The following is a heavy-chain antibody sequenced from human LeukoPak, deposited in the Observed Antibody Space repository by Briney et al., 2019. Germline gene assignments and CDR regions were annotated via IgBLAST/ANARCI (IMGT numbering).Heavy chain of an antibody. V-gene: IGHV1-18*01. J-gene: IGHJ6*02. CDR1: GYTFTSYA. CDR2: ISAYNGNT. D-gene: IGHD2-2*01. CDR3: ARDHDIVVVPAAADYYYYGMDV. Sequence: ASVKVSCKASGYTFTSYAMHWVRQAPGQGLEWMGWISAYNGNTNYAQKLQGRVTMTTDTSTSTAYMELRSLRSDDTAVYYCARDHDIVVVPAAADYYYYGMDVWGQGTTVTVSS.